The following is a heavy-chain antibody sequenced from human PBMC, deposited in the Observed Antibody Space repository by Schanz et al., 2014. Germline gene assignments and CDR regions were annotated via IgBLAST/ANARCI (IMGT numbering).Heavy chain of an antibody. CDR3: ARARYTGYDCSGY. J-gene: IGHJ4*02. CDR2: INPNSGET. Sequence: QVQLVQSGPAVKKPGASMKVSCLASGYSFTEYFLHWVRQAPGQGLEWMGWINPNSGETNYEKKVKGRVTLNSDTSISTAFMELSGLTSDDTATYFGARARYTGYDCSGYWGQGTLLIVSS. V-gene: IGHV1-2*02. CDR1: GYSFTEYF. D-gene: IGHD5-12*01.